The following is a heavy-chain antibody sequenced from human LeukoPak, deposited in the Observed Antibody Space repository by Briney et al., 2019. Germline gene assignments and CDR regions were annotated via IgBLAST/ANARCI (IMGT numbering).Heavy chain of an antibody. CDR2: IYHSGST. Sequence: SETLSLTCTVSGYSISSGYYWGWIRQPPGQGLEWIGSIYHSGSTYYNPSLKSRVTISVDTSKNQFSLKLSSVTAADTSIYYCARIPTNAVPSAHNGFDIWGQGTMLTVSS. J-gene: IGHJ3*02. V-gene: IGHV4-38-2*02. D-gene: IGHD6-19*01. CDR3: ARIPTNAVPSAHNGFDI. CDR1: GYSISSGYY.